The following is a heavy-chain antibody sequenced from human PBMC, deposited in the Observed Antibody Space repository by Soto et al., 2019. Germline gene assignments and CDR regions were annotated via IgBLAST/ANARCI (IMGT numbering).Heavy chain of an antibody. J-gene: IGHJ3*01. CDR1: GFLFNSYS. CDR2: ISNTGAYI. V-gene: IGHV3-21*01. CDR3: ARDYFDSAVYYLGGFFDL. D-gene: IGHD3-22*01. Sequence: GGSLRLSCAASGFLFNSYSMNWVRQAPGQGLEWVASISNTGAYIYSADSVKGRFTISRDNTQNSLFLQMNSLSAEDTAVYYCARDYFDSAVYYLGGFFDLWGQGTMVTVSS.